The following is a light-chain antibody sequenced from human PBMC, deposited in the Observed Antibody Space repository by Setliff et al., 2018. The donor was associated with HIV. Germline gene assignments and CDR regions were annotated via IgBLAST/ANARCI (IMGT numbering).Light chain of an antibody. CDR1: NTNIGNYES. V-gene: IGLV2-23*02. J-gene: IGLJ2*01. Sequence: QSALTQPTSVSGSPGQSITISCIGSNTNIGNYESISWYQHHPGEVPKLMIYDVTKRPSGISNRSSGSKSGNTASLTISVLQAEDEAHYYCCSFESGDTWIFGGGTKVTVL. CDR3: CSFESGDTWI. CDR2: DVT.